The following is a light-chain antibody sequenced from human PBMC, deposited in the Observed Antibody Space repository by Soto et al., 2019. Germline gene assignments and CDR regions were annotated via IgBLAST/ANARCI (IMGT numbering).Light chain of an antibody. CDR1: QSVSSSY. V-gene: IGKV3-20*01. CDR2: GAS. J-gene: IGKJ1*01. Sequence: EIVLTQSPATLPLSPGERATLSCRASQSVSSSYLAWYKQKPGQAPRLLIYGASSRATGIPDRFSGSGSGTDSTLTISRLQPEDFAVDYCQQYGSSGTFGQGTKVDIK. CDR3: QQYGSSGT.